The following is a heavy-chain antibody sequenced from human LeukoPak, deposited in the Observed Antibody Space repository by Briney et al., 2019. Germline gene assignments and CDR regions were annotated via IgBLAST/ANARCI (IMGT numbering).Heavy chain of an antibody. CDR2: ISDSGGST. CDR3: ARREEGQLWMHYYYYYGMDV. Sequence: GGSLRLSCAASGLTFSNYAMSWARQAPGKGLEWVSGISDSGGSTYYADSVKGRFTISRDNAKNSLYLQMNSLRAEDTAVYYCARREEGQLWMHYYYYYGMDVWGQGTTVTVPS. D-gene: IGHD5-18*01. CDR1: GLTFSNYA. V-gene: IGHV3-23*01. J-gene: IGHJ6*01.